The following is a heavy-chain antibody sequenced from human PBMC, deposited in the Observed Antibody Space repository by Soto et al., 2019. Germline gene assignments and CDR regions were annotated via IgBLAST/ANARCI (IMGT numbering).Heavy chain of an antibody. CDR2: MNPNGGNT. V-gene: IGHV1-8*01. CDR1: GYTFTSYD. J-gene: IGHJ4*02. D-gene: IGHD3-3*01. CDR3: ARGITIFGVVPG. Sequence: QVQLVQSGAEVKKPGASVKVSCKASGYTFTSYDINWVRQATGQGLEWMGWMNPNGGNTGYAQKFQGRVTMTRNTSISTAYMELSSPRSEDTAVYYCARGITIFGVVPGWGQGTLVTVSS.